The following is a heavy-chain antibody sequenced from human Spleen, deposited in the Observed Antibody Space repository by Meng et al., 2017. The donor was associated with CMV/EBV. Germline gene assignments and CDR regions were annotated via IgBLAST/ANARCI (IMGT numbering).Heavy chain of an antibody. CDR1: GFTLNTPGVG. CDR3: ARPFHFDSSGYFFDY. CDR2: IYWNDAK. Sequence: GFTLNTPGVGGGWIRQPPGKALEWLAVIYWNDAKLYSPSLKSRLTIRKDTSRNQVVLTMTNMDPVDTATYYCARPFHFDSSGYFFDYWGQGALVTVSS. D-gene: IGHD3-9*01. J-gene: IGHJ4*02. V-gene: IGHV2-5*01.